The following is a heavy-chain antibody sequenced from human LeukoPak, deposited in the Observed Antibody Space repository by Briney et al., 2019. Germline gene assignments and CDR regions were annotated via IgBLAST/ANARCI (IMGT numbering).Heavy chain of an antibody. V-gene: IGHV3-23*01. CDR1: GFTFSSYA. Sequence: GGSLRLSCAASGFTFSSYAMSWVRQAPGKGLEWVSTISGSGGSTYYADSVKGRFTISRDNSKNTLYLQMNSLRAEDTAVYYCAKVVFLMATQGGFDYWGQGTLVTVSS. J-gene: IGHJ4*02. D-gene: IGHD5-24*01. CDR2: ISGSGGST. CDR3: AKVVFLMATQGGFDY.